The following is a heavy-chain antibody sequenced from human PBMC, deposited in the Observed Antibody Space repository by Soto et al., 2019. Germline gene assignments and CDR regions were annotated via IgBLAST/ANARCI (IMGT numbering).Heavy chain of an antibody. Sequence: GGSLRLSCAASGFTFSSYSMNWVRQAPGKGLEWVSSISSSSSYIYYADSVKGRFTISRDNAKNSLYLQMNSLRAEDTAVYYCARGRGLCSGGSCSNYYMDVWGKGTTVTVSS. J-gene: IGHJ6*03. CDR3: ARGRGLCSGGSCSNYYMDV. D-gene: IGHD2-15*01. V-gene: IGHV3-21*01. CDR2: ISSSSSYI. CDR1: GFTFSSYS.